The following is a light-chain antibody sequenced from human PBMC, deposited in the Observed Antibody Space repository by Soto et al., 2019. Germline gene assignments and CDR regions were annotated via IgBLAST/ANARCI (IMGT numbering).Light chain of an antibody. Sequence: DIQMTQSPSSLSASVGDRVTITCQASQDISNYLNWYQQKPGKATKLLIYDASNLETGVPSRFSGSGSGTDFTFTISSLQPEDIATYYCQQYDNLPYTCGQGTKLEIK. CDR2: DAS. CDR1: QDISNY. CDR3: QQYDNLPYT. V-gene: IGKV1-33*01. J-gene: IGKJ2*01.